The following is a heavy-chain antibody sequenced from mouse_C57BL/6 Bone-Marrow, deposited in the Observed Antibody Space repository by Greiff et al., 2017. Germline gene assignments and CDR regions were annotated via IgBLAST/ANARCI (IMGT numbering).Heavy chain of an antibody. J-gene: IGHJ4*01. CDR2: IRSGGSYT. CDR3: ARHDPRGSSYGAMDY. D-gene: IGHD1-1*01. Sequence: EVMLVESGGDLVKPGGSLKLSCAASGFTFSSYGMSWVRQTPDKRLEWVATIRSGGSYTYYPDSLKGRFTIARDNAKNTLYLQMSSLKSEDTAMYYGARHDPRGSSYGAMDYWGQGTSVTVSS. V-gene: IGHV5-6*01. CDR1: GFTFSSYG.